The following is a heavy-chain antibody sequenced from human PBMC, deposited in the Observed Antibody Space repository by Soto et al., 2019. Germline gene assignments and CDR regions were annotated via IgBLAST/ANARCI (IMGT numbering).Heavy chain of an antibody. CDR1: GGSISRGSFY. J-gene: IGHJ6*02. CDR2: IYYSGDT. Sequence: TLSLTWTASGGSISRGSFYWTWIRQHPGKGLEFIGYIYYSGDTYYNPSLRSRVIISLDTSKNQFSPRLNSVTAADTAVYYCAREWSGGRRDGNPDNHYRIAVRGQRTSVTVSS. V-gene: IGHV4-31*02. CDR3: AREWSGGRRDGNPDNHYRIAV. D-gene: IGHD1-1*01.